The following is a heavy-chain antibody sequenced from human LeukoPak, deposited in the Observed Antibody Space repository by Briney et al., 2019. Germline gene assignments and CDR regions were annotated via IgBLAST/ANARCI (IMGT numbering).Heavy chain of an antibody. CDR3: ARVRDGPRATHFDF. CDR2: IYYTGGT. J-gene: IGHJ4*02. CDR1: GDSTNAYY. D-gene: IGHD3-10*01. Sequence: SETLSLTCTVSGDSTNAYYWGWIRQSPGKGLQYIGYIYYTGGTHYSPSLHSRVTMSIDTSKNQFSLKLHSVTAADTALYYCARVRDGPRATHFDFWGQGTLVTVSS. V-gene: IGHV4-59*01.